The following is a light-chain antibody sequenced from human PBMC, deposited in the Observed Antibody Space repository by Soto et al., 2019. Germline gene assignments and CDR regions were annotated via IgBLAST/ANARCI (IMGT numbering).Light chain of an antibody. V-gene: IGLV2-11*01. CDR1: RRDVGGYNY. J-gene: IGLJ1*01. CDR2: DVS. Sequence: QSALTQPRSLSGSPGQSVTISCTVTRRDVGGYNYVSWYQQHPGKAPKLMIYDVSKRPSGVPDRFSGSKSGNTASLTISGLQAEDEADYYCCSFAGRPYVFGSGTKVAVL. CDR3: CSFAGRPYV.